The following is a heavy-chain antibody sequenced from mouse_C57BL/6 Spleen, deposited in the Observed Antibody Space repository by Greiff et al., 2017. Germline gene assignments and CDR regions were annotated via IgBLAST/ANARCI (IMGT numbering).Heavy chain of an antibody. CDR3: ARRGIYDGYYEGFAY. CDR1: GYTFTDYY. CDR2: IGPGSGST. D-gene: IGHD2-3*01. V-gene: IGHV1-77*01. J-gene: IGHJ3*01. Sequence: QVQLKQSGAELVKPGASVKISCKASGYTFTDYYINWVKQRPGQGLEWIGKIGPGSGSTYYNEKFKGKATLTADKSSSTAYMQLSSLTSEDSAVYCCARRGIYDGYYEGFAYWGQGTLVTGSA.